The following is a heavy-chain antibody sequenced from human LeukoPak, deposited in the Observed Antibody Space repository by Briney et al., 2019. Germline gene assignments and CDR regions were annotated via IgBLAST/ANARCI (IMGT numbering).Heavy chain of an antibody. D-gene: IGHD3-10*01. V-gene: IGHV3-64D*06. CDR1: GFTFSRHA. CDR3: VKSGSYYNEPYYFDY. J-gene: IGHJ4*02. CDR2: ISSNGGST. Sequence: VQPGGSLRLSCSASGFTFSRHAMHWVRQAPGKGLEYVSGISSNGGSTYYADSVKGRFTISRDNSKNTLYLQMSSLRAEDTAVYYCVKSGSYYNEPYYFDYWGQGTLVTVSS.